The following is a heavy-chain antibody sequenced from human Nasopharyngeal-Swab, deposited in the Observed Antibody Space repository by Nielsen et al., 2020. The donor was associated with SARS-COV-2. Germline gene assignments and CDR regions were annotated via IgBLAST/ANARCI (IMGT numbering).Heavy chain of an antibody. J-gene: IGHJ3*02. CDR2: MNPNSGNT. CDR1: GYTFTSYD. Sequence: ASVKVSCKASGYTFTSYDTNWVRQATGQGLEWMGWMNPNSGNTGYAQKFQGRVTMTRNTSISTAYLELSSLRSEDTAVYYCARGEESVEMATISGAFDIWGQGTMVTVSS. D-gene: IGHD5-24*01. CDR3: ARGEESVEMATISGAFDI. V-gene: IGHV1-8*01.